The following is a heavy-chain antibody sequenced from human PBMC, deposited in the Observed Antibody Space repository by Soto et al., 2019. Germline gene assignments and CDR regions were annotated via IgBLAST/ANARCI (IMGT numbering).Heavy chain of an antibody. Sequence: SETLSLTCAVYGGSFSGYYWSWIRQPPGKGLEWIGEINHSGSTNYNPSLKSRVTISVDTSKNQFSLKLSSVTAADTAVYYCASSGYYYYYMDVWGKGTTVTVSS. CDR3: ASSGYYYYYMDV. CDR1: GGSFSGYY. CDR2: INHSGST. J-gene: IGHJ6*03. V-gene: IGHV4-34*01.